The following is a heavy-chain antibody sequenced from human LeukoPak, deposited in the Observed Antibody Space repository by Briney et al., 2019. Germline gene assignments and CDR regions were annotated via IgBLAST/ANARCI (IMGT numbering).Heavy chain of an antibody. CDR2: IYYSGST. J-gene: IGHJ4*02. CDR1: GGSISSSSYY. CDR3: ARHFYGGNLDFDY. Sequence: SETLSLTCTVSGGSISSSSYYWGWIRQPPGKGLEWIGGIYYSGSTNYNPSLKSRVTISLDTSKNQFFLKLSSVTAADTAVYYCARHFYGGNLDFDYWGQGTLVTVSS. D-gene: IGHD4-23*01. V-gene: IGHV4-39*07.